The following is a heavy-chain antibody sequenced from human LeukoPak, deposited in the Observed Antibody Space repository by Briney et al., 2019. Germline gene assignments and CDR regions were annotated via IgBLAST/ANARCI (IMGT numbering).Heavy chain of an antibody. CDR3: ARGVERIFGVVNWFDP. CDR1: GVSIGSDDYY. CDR2: IYYSGST. V-gene: IGHV4-30-4*01. D-gene: IGHD3-3*01. J-gene: IGHJ5*02. Sequence: MPSQTLSLTCTVSGVSIGSDDYYWSWIRQPPGKGLEWIGCIYYSGSTYYNPSLKSRVTISVDTSKNQFSLKLNSVTAADTAVYYCARGVERIFGVVNWFDPWGQGTPVTVSS.